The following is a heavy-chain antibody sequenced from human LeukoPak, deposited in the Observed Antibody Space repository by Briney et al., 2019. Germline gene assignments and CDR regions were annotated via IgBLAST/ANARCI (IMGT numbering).Heavy chain of an antibody. V-gene: IGHV1-2*02. CDR2: INPNSGGT. J-gene: IGHJ3*02. CDR3: ARDKGCSSTSCPRAFDI. Sequence: ASVKVSCKASGYTFIGYYMHWVRQAPGQGLEWMGWINPNSGGTNYAQKFQGRVTMTRDTSISTAYMELSRLRSDDTAVYYCARDKGCSSTSCPRAFDIWGQGTMVTVSS. CDR1: GYTFIGYY. D-gene: IGHD2-2*01.